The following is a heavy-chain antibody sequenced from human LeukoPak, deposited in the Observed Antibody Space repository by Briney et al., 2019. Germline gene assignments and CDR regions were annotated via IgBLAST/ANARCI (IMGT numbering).Heavy chain of an antibody. CDR3: ARPSPTVTASLESPFDY. J-gene: IGHJ4*02. CDR2: IYYSGST. D-gene: IGHD2-21*02. CDR1: GGSISSSSYS. V-gene: IGHV4-39*01. Sequence: PSETLSLTCTVSGGSISSSSYSWGWIRQPPGKGLEWIGSIYYSGSTYYNPSLKSRVTISVDTSKNQFSLKLSSVTAADTAVYYCARPSPTVTASLESPFDYWGQGTLVTVSS.